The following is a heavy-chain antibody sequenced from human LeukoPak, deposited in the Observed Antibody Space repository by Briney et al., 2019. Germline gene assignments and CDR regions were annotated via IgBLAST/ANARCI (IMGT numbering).Heavy chain of an antibody. Sequence: PGGSLRLSRAASGFTFRTYAMSWVRQAPGKGLEWVSGISDSGDGTYYAESVKGRFTISRDNSKNTVFLQMNSLRADDTAKYYCAKDKAPSSWHTPSDFWGQGTLVTVSS. J-gene: IGHJ4*02. D-gene: IGHD6-13*01. CDR2: ISDSGDGT. CDR1: GFTFRTYA. V-gene: IGHV3-23*01. CDR3: AKDKAPSSWHTPSDF.